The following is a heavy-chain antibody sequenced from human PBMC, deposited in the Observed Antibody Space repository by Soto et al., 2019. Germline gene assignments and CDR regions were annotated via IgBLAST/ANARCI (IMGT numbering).Heavy chain of an antibody. CDR1: GGSISSGDYY. J-gene: IGHJ6*02. CDR2: IYYSGST. V-gene: IGHV4-30-4*01. D-gene: IGHD3-3*01. Sequence: QVQLQESGPGLVKPSQTLSLTCTVSGGSISSGDYYWSWIRQPPGKGLEWIGYIYYSGSTYYNPSLKSRVTISVDPSKNQFSLKLSSVTAADTAVYYCAREKHDFWSGYYAVGMDVWGQGTTVTVSS. CDR3: AREKHDFWSGYYAVGMDV.